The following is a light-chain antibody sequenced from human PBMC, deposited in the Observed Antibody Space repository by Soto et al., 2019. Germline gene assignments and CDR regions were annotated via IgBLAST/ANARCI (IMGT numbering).Light chain of an antibody. J-gene: IGLJ2*01. V-gene: IGLV2-14*01. Sequence: QSALTQPASVSGSPGQSITLSCTGTSSDIGGYDYVSWYQRHPGKAPKLIIYDVNNRPSGVSNRFSASKSGNTASLTISGLQAEDEDDYYCTSYASGSAHVVFGGGTKLTVL. CDR3: TSYASGSAHVV. CDR2: DVN. CDR1: SSDIGGYDY.